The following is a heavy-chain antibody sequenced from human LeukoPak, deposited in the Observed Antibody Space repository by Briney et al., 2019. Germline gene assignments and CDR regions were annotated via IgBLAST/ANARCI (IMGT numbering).Heavy chain of an antibody. CDR1: GFTFSSYG. CDR2: IRYDGSNK. Sequence: GGSLRLSCAASGFTFSSYGMHWVRQAPGKGLEWVAFIRYDGSNKYYADSVKGRFTISRDNSKNTLYLQMNSLRAEDTAVYYCAKDQDYYGSGSYYGVDYWGQGTLVTVSS. V-gene: IGHV3-30*02. J-gene: IGHJ4*02. CDR3: AKDQDYYGSGSYYGVDY. D-gene: IGHD3-10*01.